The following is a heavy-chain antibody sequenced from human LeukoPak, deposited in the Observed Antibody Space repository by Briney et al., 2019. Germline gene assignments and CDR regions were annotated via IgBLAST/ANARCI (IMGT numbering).Heavy chain of an antibody. V-gene: IGHV1-2*02. J-gene: IGHJ5*02. CDR3: ARADRLDGGPYLIGP. D-gene: IGHD2-21*01. CDR2: INPNTGGT. Sequence: ASVKVSCKTSGYTFTDYYMHWVRQAPGQGLEWMGWINPNTGGTSSAQKSQGRVTMTRDTSITTVYMEVKWLTSGDTAIYYCARADRLDGGPYLIGPWGQGTLVTVTS. CDR1: GYTFTDYY.